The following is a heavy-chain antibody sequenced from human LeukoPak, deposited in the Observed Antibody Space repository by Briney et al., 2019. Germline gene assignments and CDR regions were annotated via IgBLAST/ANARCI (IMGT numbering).Heavy chain of an antibody. CDR1: GGSFSGYY. CDR3: ARVRGLDFWSGYYAH. CDR2: INDSGSN. D-gene: IGHD3-3*01. Sequence: SETLSLTCAVYGGSFSGYYWSWLRQPPGKGLEWIGEINDSGSNNYNPSLKSRVTISVDTSKNQFSLKLSSVTAADTAVYYCARVRGLDFWSGYYAHWGQGTLVTVSS. V-gene: IGHV4-34*01. J-gene: IGHJ4*02.